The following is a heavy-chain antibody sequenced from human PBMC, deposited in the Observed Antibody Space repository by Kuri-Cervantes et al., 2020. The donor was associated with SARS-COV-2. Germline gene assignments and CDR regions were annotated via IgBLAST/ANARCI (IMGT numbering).Heavy chain of an antibody. V-gene: IGHV4-39*07. CDR1: GGSISSSSYY. CDR2: INHSGST. CDR3: ARVRCSGGSCYSYY. J-gene: IGHJ4*02. D-gene: IGHD2-15*01. Sequence: SETLSLTCTVSGGSISSSSYYWSWIRQPPGKGLEWIGEINHSGSTNYNPSLKSRITISVDTSKNQFSLKLSSVTAADTAVYYCARVRCSGGSCYSYYWGQGTLVTVSS.